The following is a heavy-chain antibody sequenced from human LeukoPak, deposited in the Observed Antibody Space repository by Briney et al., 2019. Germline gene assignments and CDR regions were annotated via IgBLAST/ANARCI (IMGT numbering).Heavy chain of an antibody. CDR1: GFTFSSYS. V-gene: IGHV3-21*04. CDR3: ARDLTGFGEARDY. CDR2: ISSSSSYI. D-gene: IGHD3-10*01. Sequence: PGGSLRLSCAASGFTFSSYSMNWVRQAPGKGLEWVSSISSSSSYIYYADSVKGRFTISRDNSKNTLYLQMNSLRAEDTAVYYCARDLTGFGEARDYWGQGTLVTVSS. J-gene: IGHJ4*02.